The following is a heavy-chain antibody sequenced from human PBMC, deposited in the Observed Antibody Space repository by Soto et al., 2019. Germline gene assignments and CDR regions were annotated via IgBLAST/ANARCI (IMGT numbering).Heavy chain of an antibody. V-gene: IGHV4-59*08. CDR1: GGSISSYY. J-gene: IGHJ4*02. CDR3: ARLQYNFDY. D-gene: IGHD1-1*01. CDR2: IYYSGST. Sequence: PSETLSLTCTVSGGSISSYYWSWIRQPPGKGLEWIGYIYYSGSTNYNPSLKGRVTISVDTSKNQFSLKLSSVTAADTAVYYCARLQYNFDYWGQGTLVTVSS.